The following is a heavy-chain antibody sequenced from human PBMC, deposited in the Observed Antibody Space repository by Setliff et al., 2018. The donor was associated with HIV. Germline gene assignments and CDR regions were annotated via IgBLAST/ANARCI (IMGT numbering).Heavy chain of an antibody. D-gene: IGHD2-15*01. Sequence: PGGSLRLSCAASGFTFSSHALHWVRQAPGKGLEWVAVISNDGSNKFYADSVKGRFTISRDNSKNTVYLQMNSLRTEDTALYYCTPLDYWGQGTLVTVSS. CDR3: TPLDY. J-gene: IGHJ4*02. V-gene: IGHV3-30*01. CDR2: ISNDGSNK. CDR1: GFTFSSHA.